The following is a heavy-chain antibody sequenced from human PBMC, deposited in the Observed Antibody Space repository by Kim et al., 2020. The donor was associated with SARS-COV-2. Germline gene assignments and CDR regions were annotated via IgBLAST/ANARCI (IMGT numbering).Heavy chain of an antibody. V-gene: IGHV4-31*03. Sequence: SETLSLTCTVSGGSISSGGYYWSWIRQHPGKGLEWIGYIYYSVSTYYNPSLKSRVTISVDTSKNQFSLKLSSVTAADTAVYYCARVARITIFGVVNSAFDIWGQGTMVTVSS. D-gene: IGHD3-3*01. CDR1: GGSISSGGYY. J-gene: IGHJ3*02. CDR2: IYYSVST. CDR3: ARVARITIFGVVNSAFDI.